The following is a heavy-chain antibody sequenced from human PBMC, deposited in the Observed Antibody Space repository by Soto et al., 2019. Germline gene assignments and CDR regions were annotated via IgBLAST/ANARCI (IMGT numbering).Heavy chain of an antibody. CDR1: GYTFTAYY. CDR2: INPASGDT. J-gene: IGHJ6*02. CDR3: ARERPMDV. V-gene: IGHV1-2*02. Sequence: ASVKVSCKASGYTFTAYYMNWVRQAPGQGLEWMGWINPASGDTKYGQRFQGRVTMTRDASISTAYMEVSRLTSDDTAVYYCARERPMDVWGLGTTVTVSS.